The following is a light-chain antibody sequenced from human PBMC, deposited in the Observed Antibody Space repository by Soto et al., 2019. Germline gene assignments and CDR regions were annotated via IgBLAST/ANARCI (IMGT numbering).Light chain of an antibody. CDR1: SSDVGSYNL. Sequence: QSALTQPASVSGSPGQSITISCTGTSSDVGSYNLVSWYQQHPGKAPKLMIYEGSKWPSGGSNRFSGSKSGNTASLTISGLQAEDEADYYCCSYAGGSTLVFGGGTKVTVL. J-gene: IGLJ2*01. V-gene: IGLV2-23*01. CDR3: CSYAGGSTLV. CDR2: EGS.